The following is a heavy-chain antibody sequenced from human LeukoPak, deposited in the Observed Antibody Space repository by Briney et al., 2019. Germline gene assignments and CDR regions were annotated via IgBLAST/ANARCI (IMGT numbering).Heavy chain of an antibody. CDR1: GGSISSYY. V-gene: IGHV4-4*07. D-gene: IGHD5-18*01. CDR3: ARENSYGPFVYYYYYGMDV. Sequence: SETLSLTCTVSGGSISSYYWSWIRQPDGKGLEWIGRIYTSGSTNYNPSLKSRVTMSVDTSKNQFSLKLSSVTAADTAVYYCARENSYGPFVYYYYYGMDVWGQGATVTVSS. CDR2: IYTSGST. J-gene: IGHJ6*02.